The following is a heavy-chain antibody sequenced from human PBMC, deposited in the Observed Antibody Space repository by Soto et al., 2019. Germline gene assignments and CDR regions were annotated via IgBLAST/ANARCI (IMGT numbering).Heavy chain of an antibody. D-gene: IGHD4-17*01. J-gene: IGHJ4*02. CDR1: GGSISSGGYY. CDR3: ARETAYGDYVGTRFDY. CDR2: IYYSGST. Sequence: PSETLSLTCTVSGGSISSGGYYWSWIRQHPGKGLEWIGYIYYSGSTYYNPSLKSRVTISVDTSKNQSSLKLSSVTAADTAVYYCARETAYGDYVGTRFDYWGQGTLVTVSS. V-gene: IGHV4-31*03.